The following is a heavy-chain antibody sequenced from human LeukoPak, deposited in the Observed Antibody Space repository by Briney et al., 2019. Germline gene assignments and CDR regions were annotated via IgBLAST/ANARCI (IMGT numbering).Heavy chain of an antibody. V-gene: IGHV4-39*01. CDR3: ARRRYYDSTGFLD. J-gene: IGHJ1*01. D-gene: IGHD3-16*01. CDR2: IYYSGRT. CDR1: GDSISSCSYY. Sequence: SETLSLTCSVSGDSISSCSYYWGWVRQPPGKGLEWIGDIYYSGRTYYDSSLKSRLTIGIDTSKNEFSLTLRSVTATDTAVYYCARRRYYDSTGFLDWGQGTLVSVSP.